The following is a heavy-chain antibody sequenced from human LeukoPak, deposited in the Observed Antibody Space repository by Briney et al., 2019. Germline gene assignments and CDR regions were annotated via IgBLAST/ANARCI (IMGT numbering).Heavy chain of an antibody. CDR3: ARRPGEHFDY. V-gene: IGHV4-31*03. Sequence: SETLSLTCTVSGGSISSGGYYWSWIRQHPGDGLEWIGYIYYSGSTYYNPSLKSRVTISIDTSKNQFSLKLSSVTAADTAVYYCARRPGEHFDYWGQGTLVTVSS. J-gene: IGHJ4*02. CDR2: IYYSGST. D-gene: IGHD3-16*01. CDR1: GGSISSGGYY.